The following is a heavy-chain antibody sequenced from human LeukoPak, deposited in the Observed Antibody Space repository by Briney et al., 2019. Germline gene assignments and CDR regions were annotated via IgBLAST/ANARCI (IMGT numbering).Heavy chain of an antibody. J-gene: IGHJ6*04. CDR1: GYTFTSYG. CDR3: ARVVVVVAATSEPPDV. CDR2: ISAYNGNT. Sequence: RWASVKVSCKDSGYTFTSYGISWVRQAPAQGREWMGWISAYNGNTNYAQKRQGRVTMTTDTSTSTAYMELRSLRSDDTAVYYCARVVVVVAATSEPPDVWGKGTTVTVSS. V-gene: IGHV1-18*04. D-gene: IGHD2-15*01.